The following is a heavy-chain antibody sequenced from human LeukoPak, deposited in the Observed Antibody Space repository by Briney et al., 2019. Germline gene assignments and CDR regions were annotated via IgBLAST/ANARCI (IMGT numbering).Heavy chain of an antibody. CDR3: ARDYDSSGYYYYYFDY. D-gene: IGHD3-22*01. Sequence: SETLSLTCTVSGDSISSYYWSWIRQPPGKGLEWIGSIYYSGSTYYNPSLKSRVTISVDTSKNQFSLKLSSVTAADTAVYYCARDYDSSGYYYYYFDYWGQGTLVTVSS. CDR2: IYYSGST. V-gene: IGHV4-59*05. CDR1: GDSISSYY. J-gene: IGHJ4*02.